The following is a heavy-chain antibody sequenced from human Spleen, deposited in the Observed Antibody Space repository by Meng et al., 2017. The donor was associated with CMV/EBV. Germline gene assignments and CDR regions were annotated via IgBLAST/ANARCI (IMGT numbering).Heavy chain of an antibody. CDR1: GFTFSSYN. CDR3: AKAVVSVYYYYGMDV. Sequence: GESLKISCAASGFTFSSYNMHWVRQDPGKGPEWVAVTSYGGLNEYYADSVKGRFTISRDDSKNTLYLQMNTLRAEDTAVYYCAKAVVSVYYYYGMDVWGHGTTVTVSS. CDR2: TSYGGLNE. V-gene: IGHV3-30*04. D-gene: IGHD2-15*01. J-gene: IGHJ6*02.